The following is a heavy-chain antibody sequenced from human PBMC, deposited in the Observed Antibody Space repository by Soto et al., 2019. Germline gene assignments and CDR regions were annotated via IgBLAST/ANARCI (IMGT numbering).Heavy chain of an antibody. CDR3: ARTTRILLYFDWSTPHYFDY. D-gene: IGHD3-9*01. Sequence: GASVKVSCKASGYTFTSYGISWVRQAPGQGLEWMGWISAYNGNTNYAQKLQGRVTMTTDTSTSTAYMELRSLRSDDTAVYYCARTTRILLYFDWSTPHYFDYCGQGSLVPVSA. V-gene: IGHV1-18*01. J-gene: IGHJ4*02. CDR1: GYTFTSYG. CDR2: ISAYNGNT.